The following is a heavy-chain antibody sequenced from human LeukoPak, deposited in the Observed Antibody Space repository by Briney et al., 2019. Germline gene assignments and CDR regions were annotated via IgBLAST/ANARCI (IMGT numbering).Heavy chain of an antibody. V-gene: IGHV4-59*01. J-gene: IGHJ5*02. CDR3: ARESLPTNWFDP. CDR2: IYYSGST. D-gene: IGHD2-2*01. CDR1: GGSISSYY. Sequence: SETLSLTCTVSGGSISSYYWSWIRQPPGKGLEWIGYIYYSGSTNYNPSLKSRVTISVDTSKNQFSLKLSSVTAADTAVYYCARESLPTNWFDPWGQGTLVTVSS.